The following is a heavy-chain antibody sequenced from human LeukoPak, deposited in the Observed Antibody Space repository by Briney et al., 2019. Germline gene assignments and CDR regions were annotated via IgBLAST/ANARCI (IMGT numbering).Heavy chain of an antibody. CDR1: GFTFNNAW. CDR2: IKSKTDGGTT. Sequence: PGGSLRLSCAASGFTFNNAWMSWVRQAPGKGLGWVGRIKSKTDGGTTDYAVPVKGRFTIPRDDSKNTLYLQMNSLKTEDTAVYYCSTGPGYCTNGICYPAYWGQGTLVTVSS. CDR3: STGPGYCTNGICYPAY. J-gene: IGHJ4*02. V-gene: IGHV3-15*01. D-gene: IGHD2-8*01.